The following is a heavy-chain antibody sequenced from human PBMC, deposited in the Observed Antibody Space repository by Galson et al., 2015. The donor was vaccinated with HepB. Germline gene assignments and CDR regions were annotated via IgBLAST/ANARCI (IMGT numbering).Heavy chain of an antibody. CDR1: GFPLSASTMC. J-gene: IGHJ3*01. D-gene: IGHD3-3*01. CDR3: ARLLLRRGYDSGDAFDF. V-gene: IGHV2-70*11. Sequence: PALVKPTQTLTLTCTFSGFPLSASTMCVSWIRQPPGKALEWLGRIDWDDDKYYNTSLKTRLTISKDTSKNEVVLRMTNMDPVDTATYFCARLLLRRGYDSGDAFDFWGQGSMVIVSS. CDR2: IDWDDDK.